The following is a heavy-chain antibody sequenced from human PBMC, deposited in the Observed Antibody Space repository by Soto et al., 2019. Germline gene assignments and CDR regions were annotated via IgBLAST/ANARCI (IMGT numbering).Heavy chain of an antibody. J-gene: IGHJ4*02. D-gene: IGHD1-1*01. CDR2: ISYDGSDN. CDR3: ATLERLFDY. V-gene: IGHV3-30*03. CDR1: GFTFSDYG. Sequence: QLQLVESGGGVVQPGRSLRLSCAASGFTFSDYGMHWVRQAPGTGLEWVAVISYDGSDNYYADSVKGRFTISRDNSNNRLYLQMNSLRAEDTAVYYCATLERLFDYWGQGTLVTVSS.